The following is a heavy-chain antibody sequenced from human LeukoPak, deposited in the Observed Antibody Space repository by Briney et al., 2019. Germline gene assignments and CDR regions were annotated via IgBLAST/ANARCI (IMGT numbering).Heavy chain of an antibody. Sequence: PGRSLRLSCAASGFTFSSYAMHWVRQAPGKGLEWETIIPYDGSNKYYADSVKGRFTISRDNSKNTLYLQMNSLRTEDTAVYYCARWDKQLVFNRNKGGFDPWGQGTLVTVSS. V-gene: IGHV3-30*04. CDR2: IPYDGSNK. J-gene: IGHJ5*02. CDR1: GFTFSSYA. CDR3: ARWDKQLVFNRNKGGFDP. D-gene: IGHD6-13*01.